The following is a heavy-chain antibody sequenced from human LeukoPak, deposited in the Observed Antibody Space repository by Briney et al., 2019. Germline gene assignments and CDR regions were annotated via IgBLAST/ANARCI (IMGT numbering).Heavy chain of an antibody. Sequence: SETLSLTCTVSGGFVSSNYWSWIRQPPGKGLEWIGYIYYSGSTNYNPSLKSRVIISEDTSKNQFSLKLTSVTAADTAVYYCAGGGARLYGMDVWGQGTTVTVSS. V-gene: IGHV4-59*02. J-gene: IGHJ6*02. CDR3: AGGGARLYGMDV. CDR1: GGFVSSNY. CDR2: IYYSGST. D-gene: IGHD4/OR15-4a*01.